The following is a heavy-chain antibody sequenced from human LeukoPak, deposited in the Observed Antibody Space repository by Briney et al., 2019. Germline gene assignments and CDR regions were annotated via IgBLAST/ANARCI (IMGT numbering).Heavy chain of an antibody. CDR1: GGSISSYY. CDR2: IYYSGST. J-gene: IGHJ4*02. D-gene: IGHD4-11*01. V-gene: IGHV4-59*08. Sequence: PSETLSLTCTVSGGSISSYYWSWIRQPPGEGLEWIGYIYYSGSTSYNPSLKSRVTISIDTSKNQFSLNLTSVTAADTAVYYCARGGLGGITAYSNYLFDYWGQGTLVTVSS. CDR3: ARGGLGGITAYSNYLFDY.